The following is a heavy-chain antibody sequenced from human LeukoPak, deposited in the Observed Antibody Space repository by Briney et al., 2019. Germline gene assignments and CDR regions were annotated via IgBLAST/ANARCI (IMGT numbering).Heavy chain of an antibody. V-gene: IGHV3-48*03. CDR3: ARDVGSGWFDY. CDR1: AFTLSSFE. CDR2: MSNSGRTI. J-gene: IGHJ4*02. Sequence: GRSLRLACAAAAFTLSSFEMNWVRQAPGKGLEWVSYMSNSGRTIFYTGFVKGRFTISRDNTKISLYLKMNSLRAEDTAVYYCARDVGSGWFDYWGQGTLVTVSS. D-gene: IGHD6-25*01.